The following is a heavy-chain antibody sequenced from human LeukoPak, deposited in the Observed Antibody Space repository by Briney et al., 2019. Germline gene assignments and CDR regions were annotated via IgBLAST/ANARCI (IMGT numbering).Heavy chain of an antibody. CDR1: GYTFTSYD. CDR3: ARARIVGATTEEDY. Sequence: ASVKVSCKASGYTFTSYDINWVRQATGQGLEWMGWMNPNSGNTGYAQKFQGRVTMTRNTSISTAYMELSSLRSEDTAVYYCARARIVGATTEEDYWGQGTLVTVSS. D-gene: IGHD1-26*01. CDR2: MNPNSGNT. J-gene: IGHJ4*02. V-gene: IGHV1-8*01.